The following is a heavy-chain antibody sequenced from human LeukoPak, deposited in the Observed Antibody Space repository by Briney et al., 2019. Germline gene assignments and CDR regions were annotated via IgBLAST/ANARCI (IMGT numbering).Heavy chain of an antibody. J-gene: IGHJ4*02. D-gene: IGHD3-10*01. Sequence: GGSLRLSCAASGFTFSTYAMSWVRQAPGQGLEWVSAISGSGTSTYYADSVRGRFTISRDNSKNTLYLQMNSLRAEDTAVYYCVKDISGWYYGSGSYFDYWGQGTLVTVSS. CDR2: ISGSGTST. CDR3: VKDISGWYYGSGSYFDY. V-gene: IGHV3-23*01. CDR1: GFTFSTYA.